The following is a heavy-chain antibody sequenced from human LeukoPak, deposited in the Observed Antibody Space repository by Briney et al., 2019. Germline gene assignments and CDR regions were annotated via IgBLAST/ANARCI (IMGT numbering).Heavy chain of an antibody. V-gene: IGHV3-74*01. J-gene: IGHJ6*04. CDR3: ARAAGSGSPDYYYGMDV. CDR2: INSDGSST. Sequence: GSLRLSCAASGFTFSSYWMHWVRQAPGKGLVWVSRINSDGSSTSYADSVKGRFTISRDNAKNTLYLQMNSLRAEDTAVYYCARAAGSGSPDYYYGMDVWGKGTTVTVSS. CDR1: GFTFSSYW. D-gene: IGHD3-10*01.